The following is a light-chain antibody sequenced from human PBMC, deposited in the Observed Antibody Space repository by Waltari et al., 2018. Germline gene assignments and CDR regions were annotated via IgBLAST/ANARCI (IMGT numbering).Light chain of an antibody. CDR1: QSISSY. V-gene: IGKV1-39*02. CDR2: AAS. J-gene: IGKJ4*01. Sequence: DIQMTQSPSFLSASVGDRVTITCRASQSISSYLNWYQQKPGKAPKLLIYAASSLQSGVPSRFSGSGSGTDFTLTISSLQPEELATYYCQCGYSTPLTFGGGTKVEIK. CDR3: QCGYSTPLT.